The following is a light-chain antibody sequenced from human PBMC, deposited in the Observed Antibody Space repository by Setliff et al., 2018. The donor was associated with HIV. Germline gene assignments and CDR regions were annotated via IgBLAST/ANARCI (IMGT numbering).Light chain of an antibody. Sequence: QSVLTQPPSASGTPGQSVSISCSGSTSNIGTNLVNWYQHVPGSTPRLLIYSNDQRPSGVPDRFSGSKSGTSASLAISGLQSGDEADYYCATWDDNISGYWVFGGGTK. J-gene: IGLJ3*02. CDR2: SND. V-gene: IGLV1-44*01. CDR1: TSNIGTNL. CDR3: ATWDDNISGYWV.